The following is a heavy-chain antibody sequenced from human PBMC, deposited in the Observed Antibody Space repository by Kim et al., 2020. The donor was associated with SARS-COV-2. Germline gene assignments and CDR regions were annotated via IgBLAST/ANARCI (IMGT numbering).Heavy chain of an antibody. CDR1: GGSISSSIYY. Sequence: SETLSLTCTVSGGSISSSIYYWGWLRQPPGKGLEWIGSIYYSGSTYYNPSLKSRVTISVDTSKNQFSLKLSSVTAADTAVYYCARHVRFHYYFDYWGQGT. J-gene: IGHJ4*02. V-gene: IGHV4-39*01. CDR3: ARHVRFHYYFDY. CDR2: IYYSGST.